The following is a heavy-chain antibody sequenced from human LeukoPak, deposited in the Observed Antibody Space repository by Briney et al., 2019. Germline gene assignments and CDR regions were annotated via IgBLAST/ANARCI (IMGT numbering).Heavy chain of an antibody. Sequence: GGSLRLSCAASGFTFSSYAMSWVRQAPGKGLECISGFSGSGGSTYYADSVKGRFTISRDNSKNTLYLQLNSLRAEDTAIYYCAKEHDLWHEEGNWFDPWGQGTLVTVSS. CDR1: GFTFSSYA. J-gene: IGHJ5*02. CDR3: AKEHDLWHEEGNWFDP. D-gene: IGHD3-3*01. CDR2: FSGSGGST. V-gene: IGHV3-23*01.